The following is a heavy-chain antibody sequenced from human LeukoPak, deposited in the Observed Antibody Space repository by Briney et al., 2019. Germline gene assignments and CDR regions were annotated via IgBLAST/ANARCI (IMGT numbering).Heavy chain of an antibody. CDR2: ISAYNGNT. CDR3: ARGVPAAMLEGDY. Sequence: ASVKVSCKASGGPFSSYAISWVRQAPGQGLEWMGWISAYNGNTNYAQKLQGRVTMTTDTSTSTAYMELRSLRSDDTAVYYCARGVPAAMLEGDYWGQGTLVAVSS. D-gene: IGHD2-2*01. J-gene: IGHJ4*02. V-gene: IGHV1-18*01. CDR1: GGPFSSYA.